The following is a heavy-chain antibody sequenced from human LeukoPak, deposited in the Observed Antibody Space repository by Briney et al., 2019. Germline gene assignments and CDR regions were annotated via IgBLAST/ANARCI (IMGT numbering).Heavy chain of an antibody. CDR3: ARDTYDILYGDQSPFDY. V-gene: IGHV3-21*01. J-gene: IGHJ4*02. Sequence: GGSLRLSCAASGVTFSSYSRNWVRQAPGKGLEWVSSISSSSSYIYYADSVKGRFTISRDKAKDSLYLQMNSLRAEDTAVYYCARDTYDILYGDQSPFDYWGQGTLVTVSS. CDR1: GVTFSSYS. CDR2: ISSSSSYI. D-gene: IGHD3-9*01.